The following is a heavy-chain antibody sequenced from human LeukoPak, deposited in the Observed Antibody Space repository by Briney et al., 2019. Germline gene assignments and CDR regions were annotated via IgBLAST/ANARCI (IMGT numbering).Heavy chain of an antibody. V-gene: IGHV1-69*13. CDR3: ARYVDFWSGYHPYYYYGMDV. Sequence: SVKVSCKASGGTFSSAAISWVRQAPGQGLEWLGGIIPIFGTANYAQKFQGRVTITADESTSTAYMELSSLRSEDTAVYYCARYVDFWSGYHPYYYYGMDVWGQGTTVTVSS. J-gene: IGHJ6*02. D-gene: IGHD3-3*01. CDR1: GGTFSSAA. CDR2: IIPIFGTA.